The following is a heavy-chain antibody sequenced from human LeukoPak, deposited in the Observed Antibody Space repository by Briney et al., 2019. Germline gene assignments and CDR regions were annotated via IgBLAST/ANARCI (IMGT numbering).Heavy chain of an antibody. Sequence: GGSLRLSCAASGFTFDDYAMHWVRQAPGKGLEWVSGISWTSGSIGYADFVKGRFTISRDNAKNSLYLQMNSLRAEDTALYYCAKGVRITMVRGAFDIWGQGTMVTVSS. D-gene: IGHD3-10*01. CDR1: GFTFDDYA. CDR2: ISWTSGSI. V-gene: IGHV3-9*01. J-gene: IGHJ3*02. CDR3: AKGVRITMVRGAFDI.